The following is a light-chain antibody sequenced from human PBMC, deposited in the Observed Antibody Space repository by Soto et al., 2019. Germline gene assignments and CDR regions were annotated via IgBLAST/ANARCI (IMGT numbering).Light chain of an antibody. J-gene: IGLJ3*02. V-gene: IGLV2-14*01. CDR1: SSDVGGYNY. CDR3: SSYTSTNSWV. CDR2: DVS. Sequence: QSALTQSASVSGSPGQSITISCTGTSSDVGGYNYVSWYPQHPGKAPKLIIYDVSNRPSGVSTRFACSKSGNTASLTISGLQAEDEADYSCSSYTSTNSWVFGGGTKLTVL.